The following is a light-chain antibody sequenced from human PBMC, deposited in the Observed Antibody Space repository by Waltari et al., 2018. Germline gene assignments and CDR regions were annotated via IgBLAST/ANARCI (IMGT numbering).Light chain of an antibody. V-gene: IGKV4-1*01. CDR2: WAS. J-gene: IGKJ1*01. CDR1: QTILYTSNNKSY. CDR3: QQYYSTPQT. Sequence: DVVMTQSPDSLAVSLGERASINCKSSQTILYTSNNKSYLAWYQQKPGQPPTLLIYWASTRESGVPDRFSGSGSGTDFTLTISSLQAEDVAVYYCQQYYSTPQTFGQGTKVEIK.